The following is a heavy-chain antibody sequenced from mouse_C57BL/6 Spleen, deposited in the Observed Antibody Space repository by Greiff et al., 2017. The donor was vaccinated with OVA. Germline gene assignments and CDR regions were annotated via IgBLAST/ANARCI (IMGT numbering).Heavy chain of an antibody. CDR3: AREGYDYDYFDY. J-gene: IGHJ2*01. D-gene: IGHD2-4*01. V-gene: IGHV1-53*01. CDR1: GYNFTSYW. CDR2: INPSNGGT. Sequence: QVQLQQPGTELVKPGASVKLSCKASGYNFTSYWMHWVKQRPGQGLEWIGNINPSNGGTNYNEKFKSKATLTVDKSSSQAYMQLSSLTSEDSAVYYCAREGYDYDYFDYWGQGTTLTVSS.